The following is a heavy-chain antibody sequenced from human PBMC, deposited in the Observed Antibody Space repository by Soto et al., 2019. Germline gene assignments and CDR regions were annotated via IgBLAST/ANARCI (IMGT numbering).Heavy chain of an antibody. CDR3: AREGFTVTTTYYYYYLDV. V-gene: IGHV1-3*01. CDR1: GYTFTNYA. Sequence: GASVKVSCKASGYTFTNYAVHWVRQAPGQRLEWMVWINAGNGNTKYSQKFQGRVTITWDTSASTAYMELSSLRSEDTALYFCAREGFTVTTTYYYYYLDVWGKGTTVTVSS. J-gene: IGHJ6*03. D-gene: IGHD4-17*01. CDR2: INAGNGNT.